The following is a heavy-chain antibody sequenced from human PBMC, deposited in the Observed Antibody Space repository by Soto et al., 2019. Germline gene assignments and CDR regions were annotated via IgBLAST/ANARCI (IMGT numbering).Heavy chain of an antibody. CDR1: GFSISSDSY. V-gene: IGHV4-38-2*01. Sequence: SETLSLTCAVSGFSISSDSYWGWMRQSPGRGLEWIGTLSHSGRTFYNPSLKSRVTISADTTKNRFSLSLTSVTAADTAVYYCGHLKTDTEVTPAPPLFDSWGQGTLVTVSS. J-gene: IGHJ4*02. D-gene: IGHD2-2*01. CDR3: GHLKTDTEVTPAPPLFDS. CDR2: LSHSGRT.